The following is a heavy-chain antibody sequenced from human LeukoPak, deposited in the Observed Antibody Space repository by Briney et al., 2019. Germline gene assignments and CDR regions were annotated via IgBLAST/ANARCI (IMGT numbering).Heavy chain of an antibody. Sequence: ASVKVSCKASGYTFTSYYMHWVRQAPGQGLEWMGIINPSGGSTSYAQKFQGRVTMTRDTSTSTVYMELSSLRSEDTAVYYCARGGLRGCSSTSCRPLFDYWGQGTLVTVSS. CDR1: GYTFTSYY. D-gene: IGHD2-2*01. V-gene: IGHV1-46*01. J-gene: IGHJ4*02. CDR2: INPSGGST. CDR3: ARGGLRGCSSTSCRPLFDY.